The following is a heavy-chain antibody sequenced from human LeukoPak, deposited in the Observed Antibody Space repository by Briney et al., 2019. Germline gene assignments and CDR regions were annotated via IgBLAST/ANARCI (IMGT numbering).Heavy chain of an antibody. CDR2: ISWNSGSI. D-gene: IGHD3-22*01. Sequence: PGRSLRLSCAASGFTFDDYAMHWVRQAPGKGLEWVSGISWNSGSIGYADSVKGRFTISRDNAKNSLYLQMNSLGAEDTAVYYCARLYYYDSSGYFDYWGQGTLVTVSS. CDR3: ARLYYYDSSGYFDY. CDR1: GFTFDDYA. V-gene: IGHV3-9*01. J-gene: IGHJ4*02.